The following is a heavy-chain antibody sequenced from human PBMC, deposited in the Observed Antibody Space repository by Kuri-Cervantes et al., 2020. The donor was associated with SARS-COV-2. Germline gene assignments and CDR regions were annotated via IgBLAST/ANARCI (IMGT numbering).Heavy chain of an antibody. V-gene: IGHV3-53*01. D-gene: IGHD1-1*01. J-gene: IGHJ6*02. Sequence: GESLKISCAASGFIVSSNQMTWVRQAPGKGLEWVSVIYSGGRTEYEDSVKGRFSISRDTSKNTLHLQMNGLRADDTAVYYCARGTSETWYGLDVWGQGTTVTVSS. CDR2: IYSGGRT. CDR3: ARGTSETWYGLDV. CDR1: GFIVSSNQ.